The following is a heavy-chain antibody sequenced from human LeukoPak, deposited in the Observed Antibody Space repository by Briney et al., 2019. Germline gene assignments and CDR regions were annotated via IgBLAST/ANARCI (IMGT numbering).Heavy chain of an antibody. Sequence: ASVKVSCKFSVYTRTELSMHWVRKAPRQGLEWMGGFDPEDGETIYAQKFQGRVTMTEDTSTDTAYMELSSVRSEDTAGYYCATGQWLVREYFQHWGQGTLVTVSS. CDR1: VYTRTELS. V-gene: IGHV1-24*01. J-gene: IGHJ1*01. D-gene: IGHD6-19*01. CDR2: FDPEDGET. CDR3: ATGQWLVREYFQH.